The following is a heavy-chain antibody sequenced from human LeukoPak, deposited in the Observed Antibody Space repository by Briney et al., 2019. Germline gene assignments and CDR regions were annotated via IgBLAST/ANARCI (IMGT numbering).Heavy chain of an antibody. CDR3: ARGNYDTDAFDI. CDR1: GGSISSYY. D-gene: IGHD3-22*01. CDR2: IYYSGST. Sequence: PSETLSLTCTVSGGSISSYYWSWIRQPPGKGLEWIGYIYYSGSTNYNPSLKSRVTISVDTSKSQFSLNLSSVTAADTAVYYCARGNYDTDAFDIWGQGTMVTVSS. V-gene: IGHV4-59*01. J-gene: IGHJ3*02.